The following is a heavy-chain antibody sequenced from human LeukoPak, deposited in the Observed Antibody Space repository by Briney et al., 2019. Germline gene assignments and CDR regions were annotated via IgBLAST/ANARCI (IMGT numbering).Heavy chain of an antibody. CDR1: GFTFSNYP. Sequence: GGSLRLSCAASGFTFSNYPMNWVRQAPGQGLEWVSSISGSGTNTYYAASVKGRFTISRDNSKNTLYLQMSSLRAEDTAIYYCGKGGLPDIVVVIAAPPAYWGQGTLVTVSS. CDR2: ISGSGTNT. CDR3: GKGGLPDIVVVIAAPPAY. V-gene: IGHV3-23*01. J-gene: IGHJ4*02. D-gene: IGHD2-15*01.